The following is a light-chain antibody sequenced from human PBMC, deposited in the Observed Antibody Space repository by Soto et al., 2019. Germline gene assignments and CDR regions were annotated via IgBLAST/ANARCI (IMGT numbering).Light chain of an antibody. V-gene: IGKV3-20*01. CDR3: QQYGSSPPWT. Sequence: IVLTQSPSTLSLSPGERATLSCRASQSVSSSYLAWYQQKPGQAPRLLMYGASSRATGIPDRFSGSGSGTDFTLTIRGLEPEDFAVYYCQQYGSSPPWTFGQGTKVDIK. J-gene: IGKJ1*01. CDR1: QSVSSSY. CDR2: GAS.